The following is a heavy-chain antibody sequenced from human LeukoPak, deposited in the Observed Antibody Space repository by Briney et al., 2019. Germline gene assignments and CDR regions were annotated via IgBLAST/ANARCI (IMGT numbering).Heavy chain of an antibody. CDR2: IYYSGST. V-gene: IGHV4-59*01. CDR1: GGSISSYY. Sequence: SSETLSLTCTVSGGSISSYYWSWIRQPPGKGLEWIGYIYYSGSTYYNPSLKSRVTISVDTSKNQFSLKLSSVTAADTAVYYCAGASYDSSGVHWGQGTLVTVSS. D-gene: IGHD3-22*01. CDR3: AGASYDSSGVH. J-gene: IGHJ4*02.